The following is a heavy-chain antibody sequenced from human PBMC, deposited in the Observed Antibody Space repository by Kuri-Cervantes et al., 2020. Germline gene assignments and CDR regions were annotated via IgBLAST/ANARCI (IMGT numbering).Heavy chain of an antibody. CDR3: ASSSSRGPRQLWFGY. CDR2: IYPNGNT. Sequence: SETLSLTCTVSGGSISSYYWSWIRQPAGKGLEWIGRIYPNGNTYYNPSLQSRVTMSVDTSENQFSLKLSSVTAADTAVYYCASSSSRGPRQLWFGYWGQGTLVTVSS. D-gene: IGHD3-10*01. CDR1: GGSISSYY. J-gene: IGHJ4*02. V-gene: IGHV4-4*07.